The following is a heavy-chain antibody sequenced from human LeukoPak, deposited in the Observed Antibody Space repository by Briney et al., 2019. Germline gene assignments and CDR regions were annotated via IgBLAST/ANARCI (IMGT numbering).Heavy chain of an antibody. CDR2: IYHSGST. CDR1: GGSISSGGYY. D-gene: IGHD6-19*01. J-gene: IGHJ3*02. V-gene: IGHV4-30-2*01. CDR3: ASLFGSGWYYDAFDI. Sequence: SETLSLTCTVSGGSISSGGYYWSWIRQPPGKGLEWIGYIYHSGSTYYNPSLKSRVTISVDRSKNQFSLKLSSVTAADTAVYYCASLFGSGWYYDAFDIWGQGTMVTVSS.